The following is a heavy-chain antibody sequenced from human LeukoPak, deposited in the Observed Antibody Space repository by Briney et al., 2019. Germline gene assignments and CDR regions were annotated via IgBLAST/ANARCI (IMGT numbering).Heavy chain of an antibody. CDR1: GFSLSSYA. D-gene: IGHD2-15*01. CDR3: ARRGLGYCSGGSCPFDY. J-gene: IGHJ4*02. V-gene: IGHV3-23*01. CDR2: ISSSDDGT. Sequence: GGSLRLSCAASGFSLSSYAMSWVRQAPGQGLEWVSAISSSDDGTYHAGSVRGRFTISRDDSKNTLYLQMGSLGAEDMAVYYCARRGLGYCSGGSCPFDYWGPGTLVTVSS.